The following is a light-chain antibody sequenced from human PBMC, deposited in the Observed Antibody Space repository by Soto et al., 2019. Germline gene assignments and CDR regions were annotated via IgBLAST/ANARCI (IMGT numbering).Light chain of an antibody. J-gene: IGLJ1*01. Sequence: QSALTQPASVSGSPGQSITISCTGTSSDIGTYNYVSWYQQHPGQAPKLMIYDVSNRPSGVCDRLSGSKSGNTASLTISGLQAEDEADYYCYSCSRSSGTRYVFGTGTKLTVL. V-gene: IGLV2-14*03. CDR2: DVS. CDR3: YSCSRSSGTRYV. CDR1: SSDIGTYNY.